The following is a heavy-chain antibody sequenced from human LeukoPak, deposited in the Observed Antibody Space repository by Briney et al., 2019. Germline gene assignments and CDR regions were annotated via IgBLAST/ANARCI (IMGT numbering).Heavy chain of an antibody. V-gene: IGHV3-23*01. CDR1: GFGISNSA. CDR2: IIASSGST. CDR3: AKGAYDYIEMGYFDY. Sequence: GRSLRLSCAASGFGISNSAMSWVREAPGKGLEWVSLIIASSGSTFYADSVKGRFTISRDNSKNTLFLQMNSLRAEDTAVYYCAKGAYDYIEMGYFDYWGQGTLVTVSS. J-gene: IGHJ4*02. D-gene: IGHD5-12*01.